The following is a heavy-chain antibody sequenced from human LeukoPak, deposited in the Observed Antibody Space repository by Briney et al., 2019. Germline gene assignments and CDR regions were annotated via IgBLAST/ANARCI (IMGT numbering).Heavy chain of an antibody. CDR2: IYYSGST. CDR3: AREAVALYSFDY. Sequence: PSETLSLTCAVSGGSISSSSYYWGWIRQPPGKGLEWIGSIYYSGSTYYNPSLKSRVTISVDTSKNQFSLKLSSVTAADTAVYYCAREAVALYSFDYWGQGTLVTVSS. CDR1: GGSISSSSYY. J-gene: IGHJ4*02. V-gene: IGHV4-39*07. D-gene: IGHD6-19*01.